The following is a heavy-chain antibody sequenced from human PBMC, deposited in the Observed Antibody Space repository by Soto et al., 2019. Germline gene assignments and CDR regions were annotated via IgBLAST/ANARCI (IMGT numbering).Heavy chain of an antibody. CDR2: IIPIFGTA. CDR3: ARDDDGDSLCNWFDP. J-gene: IGHJ5*02. D-gene: IGHD4-17*01. CDR1: GGTFSSYA. V-gene: IGHV1-69*01. Sequence: QVQLVQSGAEVKKPGSSVKVSCKASGGTFSSYAISWVRQAPGQGLEWMGGIIPIFGTANSAQKFQGRVTISADESTSTAYMELSSLRSEDTAVYYCARDDDGDSLCNWFDPWGQGTLVTVSS.